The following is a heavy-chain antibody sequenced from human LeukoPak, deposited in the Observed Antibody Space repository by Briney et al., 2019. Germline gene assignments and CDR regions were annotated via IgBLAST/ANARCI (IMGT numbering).Heavy chain of an antibody. CDR1: GGSISSGDYY. Sequence: KSSETLSLTCTVSGGSISSGDYYWSWIRQPPGKGLEWIGYILYIGTSGATYYNPSLKSRLNISLDASKNQFSLSLASVTNADTAVYFCTRGLRMYDLWASWGQGALVAVSS. D-gene: IGHD3-3*01. CDR2: ILYIGTSGAT. J-gene: IGHJ5*02. CDR3: TRGLRMYDLWAS. V-gene: IGHV4-31*03.